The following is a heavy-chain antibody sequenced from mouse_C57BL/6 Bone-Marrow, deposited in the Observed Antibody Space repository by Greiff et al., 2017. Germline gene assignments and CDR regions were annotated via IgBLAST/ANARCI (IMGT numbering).Heavy chain of an antibody. V-gene: IGHV1-54*01. CDR2: INPGSGGT. Sequence: QVQLQQSGAELVRPGTSVKVSCKASGYAFTNYLIEWVKQRPGQGLEWIGVINPGSGGTNYNEKFKGKATLTADKSSSTAYMQLSSLTSEDSAVYCCASHDGYYGAYCGQGTLVTVSA. J-gene: IGHJ3*01. CDR3: ASHDGYYGAY. D-gene: IGHD2-3*01. CDR1: GYAFTNYL.